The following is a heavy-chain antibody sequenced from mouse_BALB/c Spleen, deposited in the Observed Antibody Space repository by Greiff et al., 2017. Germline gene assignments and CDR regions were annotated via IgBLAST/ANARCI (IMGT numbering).Heavy chain of an antibody. CDR1: GYAFSSSW. CDR3: AREGYDAYYYAMEY. CDR2: IYPGDGDT. V-gene: IGHV1-82*01. J-gene: IGHJ4*01. D-gene: IGHD2-12*01. Sequence: QVQLKESGPALVKPGASVKISCKASGYAFSSSWMNWVKQRPGQGLEWIGRIYPGDGDTNYNGKFKGKATLTADKSSSTVYMQLSSLTSVDSAVYFCAREGYDAYYYAMEYWGQGTSVTVSA.